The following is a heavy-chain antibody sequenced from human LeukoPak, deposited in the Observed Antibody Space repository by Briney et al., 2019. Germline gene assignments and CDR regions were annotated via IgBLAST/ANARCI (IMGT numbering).Heavy chain of an antibody. D-gene: IGHD6-13*01. CDR3: AREAASGDFDY. J-gene: IGHJ4*02. Sequence: SETLSLPCTVSGVAYSIGGYYWSWIRQHPGKGLEWIGYIYYSGNTHYNPSLKSRLTISVDTSKNQFSLKLSSVTAADTAVYYCAREAASGDFDYWGQGTLVTVSS. CDR2: IYYSGNT. V-gene: IGHV4-31*03. CDR1: GVAYSIGGYY.